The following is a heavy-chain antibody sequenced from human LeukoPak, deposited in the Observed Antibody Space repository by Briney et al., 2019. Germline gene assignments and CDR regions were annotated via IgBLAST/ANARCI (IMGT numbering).Heavy chain of an antibody. V-gene: IGHV1-2*02. J-gene: IGHJ4*02. D-gene: IGHD3-22*01. CDR3: ARDRDSSGYTHFDY. CDR1: GYTFTGYY. Sequence: ASVKVSCKASGYTFTGYYMHWVRQAPGQGLEWMGWINPNSGGTNYAQKFQGRVTMTRDTSISTAYMELSRLRSDDTAVYYCARDRDSSGYTHFDYWGQGTLVTVSS. CDR2: INPNSGGT.